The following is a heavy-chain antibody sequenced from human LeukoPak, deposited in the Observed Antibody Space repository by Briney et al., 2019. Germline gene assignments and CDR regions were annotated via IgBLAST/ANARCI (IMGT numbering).Heavy chain of an antibody. V-gene: IGHV4-38-2*02. CDR2: IYHSGST. CDR3: ARAIVVVAAINFDY. Sequence: SETLSLTCIVSGYSISSGYYWGWIRQPPGKGLEWIGSIYHSGSTYYNPSLKSRVTISVDTSKNQFSLKLSSVTAADTAVYYCARAIVVVAAINFDYWGQGTLVTVSS. D-gene: IGHD2-15*01. CDR1: GYSISSGYY. J-gene: IGHJ4*02.